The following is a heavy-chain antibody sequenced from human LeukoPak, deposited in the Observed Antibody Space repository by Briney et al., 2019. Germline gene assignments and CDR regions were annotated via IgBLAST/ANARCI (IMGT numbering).Heavy chain of an antibody. V-gene: IGHV1-2*02. CDR1: GYTFTGYY. D-gene: IGHD7-27*01. J-gene: IGHJ3*02. Sequence: GASVKVSCQASGYTFTGYYMHWVRQAPGQGLEWMGCIHPNSGATNYAQKFQGRVTLTRDTSISTAYMELNRLRSDDTAIYYCGRNRLGKALDIWGQGTMVTVSS. CDR2: IHPNSGAT. CDR3: GRNRLGKALDI.